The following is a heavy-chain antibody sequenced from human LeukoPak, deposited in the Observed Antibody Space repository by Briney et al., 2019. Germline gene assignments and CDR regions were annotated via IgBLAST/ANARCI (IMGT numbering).Heavy chain of an antibody. CDR2: IRYDGSNK. Sequence: PGGSLRLSCAASGFTFSSYGMHWVRQAPGKGLEWVAFIRYDGSNKYYADSVKGRFTISRDNSKNTLYLQMNSLRAEDTAVYYCARDGLLSGYYGSGTLYYFDYWGQGTLVTVSS. CDR3: ARDGLLSGYYGSGTLYYFDY. D-gene: IGHD3-10*01. J-gene: IGHJ4*02. CDR1: GFTFSSYG. V-gene: IGHV3-30*02.